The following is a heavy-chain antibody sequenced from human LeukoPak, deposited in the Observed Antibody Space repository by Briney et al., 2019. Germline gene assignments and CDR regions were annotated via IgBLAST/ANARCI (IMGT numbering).Heavy chain of an antibody. CDR3: AREATWGQWYFDH. V-gene: IGHV3-30*03. CDR1: GFSFSHHG. CDR2: IASDGGAK. Sequence: GGSLRLSCVASGFSFSHHGMHWVRQAPGKGLEWESVIASDGGAKFYADSVKGRFTLSRDNSKNMFFLQMNFLTVEDTAIYYCAREATWGQWYFDHWGQGTPVTVSS. J-gene: IGHJ4*02. D-gene: IGHD6-19*01.